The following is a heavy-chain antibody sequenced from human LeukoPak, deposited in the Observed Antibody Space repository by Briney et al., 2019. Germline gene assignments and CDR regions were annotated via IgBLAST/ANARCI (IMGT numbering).Heavy chain of an antibody. J-gene: IGHJ4*02. CDR2: IKQDGSEK. CDR1: GFTFSSYW. D-gene: IGHD3-22*01. Sequence: GGTLRLSCAASGFTFSSYWMSWVRQAPGKGLEWVANIKQDGSEKYYVDSVKGRFTISRDNAKNSLYLQMNSLRAEDTAVYYCAREDYYDSSGYYYFDYWGQGTLVTVSS. V-gene: IGHV3-7*01. CDR3: AREDYYDSSGYYYFDY.